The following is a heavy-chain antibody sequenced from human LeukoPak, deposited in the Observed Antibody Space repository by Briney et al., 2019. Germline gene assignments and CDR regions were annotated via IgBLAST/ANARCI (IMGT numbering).Heavy chain of an antibody. CDR1: GFTFSSYS. V-gene: IGHV3-21*04. J-gene: IGHJ4*02. CDR2: ISSSSSYI. CDR3: ARSYYYGSGSYRY. D-gene: IGHD3-10*01. Sequence: GGSLRLSCAASGFTFSSYSMNWVRQAPGKGLEWVSSISSSSSYIYYADSMKGRFTISRDNSKNTLYLQMNSLRAEDTAVYYCARSYYYGSGSYRYWGQGTLVTVSS.